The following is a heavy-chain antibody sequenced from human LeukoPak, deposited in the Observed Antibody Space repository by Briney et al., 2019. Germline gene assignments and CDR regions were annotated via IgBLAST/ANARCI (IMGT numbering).Heavy chain of an antibody. Sequence: GGSLKLSCAASGFTFSNYGMHWVRQAPGKGLEWVAVISYDGSNKHYADSVKGRFTMSRDNSKNTLYLQMNSLRAEDTAVYYCAKFYTGGAWDWFDPWGQGTLVSVSS. CDR3: AKFYTGGAWDWFDP. D-gene: IGHD2-2*02. CDR1: GFTFSNYG. J-gene: IGHJ5*02. V-gene: IGHV3-30*18. CDR2: ISYDGSNK.